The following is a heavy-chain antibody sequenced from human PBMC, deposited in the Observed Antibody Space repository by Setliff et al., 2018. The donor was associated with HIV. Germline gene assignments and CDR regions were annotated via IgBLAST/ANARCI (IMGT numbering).Heavy chain of an antibody. V-gene: IGHV3-72*01. D-gene: IGHD6-13*01. CDR3: ARDRGAAAGLHYYYYYYMDV. CDR1: GFTFSDHY. Sequence: AGGSLRLSCAASGFTFSDHYMDWVRQAPGMGLEWVGRTRNKANSYTTEYAASVKGRFTISKDNSKNTLYLQMNSLRAEDTAVYYCARDRGAAAGLHYYYYYYMDVWGKGTTVTVSS. CDR2: TRNKANSYTT. J-gene: IGHJ6*03.